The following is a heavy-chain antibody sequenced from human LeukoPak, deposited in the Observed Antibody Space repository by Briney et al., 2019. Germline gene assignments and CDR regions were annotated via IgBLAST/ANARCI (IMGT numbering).Heavy chain of an antibody. V-gene: IGHV5-51*01. CDR3: ATPTLGTIGEYLFDY. CDR1: GYIFTTYW. J-gene: IGHJ4*02. CDR2: IYPGDSDG. Sequence: GESLKISGKGSGYIFTTYWIGWVRQLPGKGLEWMGIIYPGDSDGRYSPSFQGRVTISADKSISTAYLQWSTLKASDTAMYYCATPTLGTIGEYLFDYWGQGTLVIVSS. D-gene: IGHD1-7*01.